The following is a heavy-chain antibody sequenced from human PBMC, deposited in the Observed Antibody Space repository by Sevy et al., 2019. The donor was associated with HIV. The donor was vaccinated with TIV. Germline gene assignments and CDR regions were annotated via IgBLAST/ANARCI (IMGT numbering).Heavy chain of an antibody. D-gene: IGHD3-10*01. J-gene: IGHJ4*01. Sequence: ASVKVSCKASGGIFRSNAISWVRQAPGQGLEWMGGIIAVFGTTHYAQKFQGRVTITADESTSTAYMELSILKSEDTAVYYCARDKNYYVSGSFDYWGQGSQVTVSS. CDR2: IIAVFGTT. CDR1: GGIFRSNA. V-gene: IGHV1-69*13. CDR3: ARDKNYYVSGSFDY.